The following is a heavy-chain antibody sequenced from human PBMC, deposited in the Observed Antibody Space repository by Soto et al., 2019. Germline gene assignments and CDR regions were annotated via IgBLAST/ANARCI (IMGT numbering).Heavy chain of an antibody. Sequence: SETLSLTCTVSGGSISGSSYYWGWIRQPPGKGLEWIGSIHYGGSTYYNPSLKSRVIISVDTSKNQFSLKLSSVTAADTAVYYCARTDYCSGYYRLKYDYWGQGTLVTVSS. CDR2: IHYGGST. V-gene: IGHV4-39*01. J-gene: IGHJ4*02. CDR3: ARTDYCSGYYRLKYDY. D-gene: IGHD6-19*01. CDR1: GGSISGSSYY.